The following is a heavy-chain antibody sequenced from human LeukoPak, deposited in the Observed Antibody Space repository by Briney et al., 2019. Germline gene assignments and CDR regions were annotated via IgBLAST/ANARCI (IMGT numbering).Heavy chain of an antibody. J-gene: IGHJ4*02. V-gene: IGHV4-38-2*01. CDR3: AREGLWFGSNYFDY. D-gene: IGHD3-10*01. CDR1: GYSINSDYN. CDR2: IYHSGST. Sequence: SETLSLTCAVSGYSINSDYNWGWIRPPPGKGLEWIGTIYHSGSTYYNPSLKSRVTISVDTSKNQFSLKLSSVTAVDTAVYYCAREGLWFGSNYFDYWGQGTLVTVSS.